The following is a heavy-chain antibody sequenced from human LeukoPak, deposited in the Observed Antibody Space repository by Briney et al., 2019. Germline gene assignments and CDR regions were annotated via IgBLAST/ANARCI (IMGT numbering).Heavy chain of an antibody. CDR3: ARVRSNWYEDY. CDR1: GFTFSSFS. D-gene: IGHD6-13*01. V-gene: IGHV3-21*01. Sequence: GGTLRLSCAASGFTFSSFSLNWVRQVPGKGLEWVSSITTDSYTFYADSVKGRFTISRDNAKNSLYLQMSSLRAEDTAVYYCARVRSNWYEDYWGRGTLVTVSS. CDR2: ITTDSYT. J-gene: IGHJ4*02.